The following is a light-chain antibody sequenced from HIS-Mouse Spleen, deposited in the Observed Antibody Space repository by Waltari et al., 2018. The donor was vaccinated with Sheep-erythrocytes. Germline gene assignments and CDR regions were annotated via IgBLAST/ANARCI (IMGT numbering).Light chain of an antibody. J-gene: IGLJ2*01. CDR2: DVS. V-gene: IGLV2-11*01. Sequence: QSALTQPRSVSGSPGQSVTISCTGTSRHFGGYNSVSWYQQHPGKAPKLMIYDVSKRPSGVPDRFSGSKSGNTASLTISGLQAEDEADYYCCSYAGSYTVVFGGGTKLTVL. CDR1: SRHFGGYNS. CDR3: CSYAGSYTVV.